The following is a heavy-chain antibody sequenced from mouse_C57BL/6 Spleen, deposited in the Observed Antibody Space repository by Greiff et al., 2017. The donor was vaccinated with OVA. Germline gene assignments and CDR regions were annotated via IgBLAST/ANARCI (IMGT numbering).Heavy chain of an antibody. CDR3: ARGYLALDY. CDR2: ISYDGSN. V-gene: IGHV3-6*01. Sequence: VQLQQSGPGLVKPSQSLSLTCSVTGYSITSGYYWNWIRQFPGNNLEWMGYISYDGSNNYNPSLKNRISITRDTSKNQFFLKLNSVTTEDTATYYCARGYLALDYWGQGTTLTVSS. D-gene: IGHD5-5*01. J-gene: IGHJ2*01. CDR1: GYSITSGYY.